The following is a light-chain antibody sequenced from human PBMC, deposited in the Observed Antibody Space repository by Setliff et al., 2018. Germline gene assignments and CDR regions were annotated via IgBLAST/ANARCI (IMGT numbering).Light chain of an antibody. CDR1: SSNIGNNY. CDR3: GTWDSSLSAGGV. Sequence: QSVLTQPPSVSAAPGQKVTISCSGSSSNIGNNYVSWYQQLPGTAPKLLIYDNNKRPSGIPDRFSGSKSGTSATLGITGLQTGDDADYYCGTWDSSLSAGGVFGTGTKGTV. CDR2: DNN. J-gene: IGLJ1*01. V-gene: IGLV1-51*01.